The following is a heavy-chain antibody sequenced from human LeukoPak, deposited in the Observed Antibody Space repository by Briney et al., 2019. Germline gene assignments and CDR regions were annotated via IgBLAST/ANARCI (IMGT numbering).Heavy chain of an antibody. Sequence: SETLSLTCAVYGGSFSGYYWSWIRQPPGKGLEWIGEINHSGSTNYNPSLKSRVTILVDTSKNWFSRKLSSVTAADTAVFYCARHYGPWGQGTLVAVSS. V-gene: IGHV4-34*01. CDR1: GGSFSGYY. J-gene: IGHJ5*02. CDR3: ARHYGP. D-gene: IGHD3-16*01. CDR2: INHSGST.